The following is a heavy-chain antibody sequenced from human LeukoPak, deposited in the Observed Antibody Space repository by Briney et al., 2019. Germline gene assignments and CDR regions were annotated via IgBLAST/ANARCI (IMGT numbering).Heavy chain of an antibody. D-gene: IGHD2-15*01. Sequence: SETLSLTCTVSGGSISNYYWSWTRQPPGKGLEWIGYIYYSGSTNYNPSLKSRVTISLDTSKNQVSLKLNSVTAADTAVYFCARHESCGGGSCSTGRWFGPWGQGTLVTVSS. CDR1: GGSISNYY. CDR2: IYYSGST. J-gene: IGHJ5*02. V-gene: IGHV4-59*08. CDR3: ARHESCGGGSCSTGRWFGP.